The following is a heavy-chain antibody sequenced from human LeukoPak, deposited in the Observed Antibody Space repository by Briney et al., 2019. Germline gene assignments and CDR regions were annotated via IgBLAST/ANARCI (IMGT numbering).Heavy chain of an antibody. CDR3: ARTERSGIAGAGTKKFDY. V-gene: IGHV1-2*02. J-gene: IGHJ4*02. CDR1: GYTFTGYY. Sequence: ASVKVSCKASGYTFTGYYMHWVRQAPGQGLEWMGWINPNSGGTNYAQKFQGRVTMTRDTSISTAYMELSRLRSDDTAVYYCARTERSGIAGAGTKKFDYWGQGTLVTVSS. D-gene: IGHD6-13*01. CDR2: INPNSGGT.